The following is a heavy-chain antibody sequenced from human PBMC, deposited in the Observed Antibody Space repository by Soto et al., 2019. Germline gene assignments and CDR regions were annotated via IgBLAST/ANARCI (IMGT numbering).Heavy chain of an antibody. CDR2: ISGSGGST. V-gene: IGHV3-23*01. J-gene: IGHJ4*02. D-gene: IGHD2-2*01. CDR3: AVVRVVVPAEEHY. CDR1: GFTFSSYA. Sequence: GGSLRLSCAASGFTFSSYAMSWVRQAPGKGLEWVSAISGSGGSTYYADSVKGRFTISRDNSKNTLYLQMNSLRAEDTAVYYCAVVRVVVPAEEHYWGQGTLVTVSS.